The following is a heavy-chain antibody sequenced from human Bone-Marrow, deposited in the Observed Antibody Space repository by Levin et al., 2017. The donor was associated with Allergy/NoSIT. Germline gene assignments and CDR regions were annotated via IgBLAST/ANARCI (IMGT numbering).Heavy chain of an antibody. D-gene: IGHD5-24*01. V-gene: IGHV4-61*01. CDR2: INYSGST. Sequence: PSETLSLTCTVSGGSVGSGSYYWNWIRQFPGKELQWIGYINYSGSTIYNPSLNSRVNISFDTSKSQFFLSLSSVTAADTAVYYCARDEIGYKFPHQYYYGLDVWGQGTTVTVSS. J-gene: IGHJ6*02. CDR1: GGSVGSGSYY. CDR3: ARDEIGYKFPHQYYYGLDV.